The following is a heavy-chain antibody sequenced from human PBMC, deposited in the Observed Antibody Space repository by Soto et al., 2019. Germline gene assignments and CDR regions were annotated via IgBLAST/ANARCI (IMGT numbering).Heavy chain of an antibody. D-gene: IGHD2-2*01. J-gene: IGHJ3*02. CDR3: ARDRHCSSTSCLPYKGDAFDI. Sequence: ASVKVSCKASGGTFSSYAISWVRQAPGQGLEWMGGIIPIFGTANYAQKFQGRVTITADESTSTAYMELSSLRSEDTAVYYCARDRHCSSTSCLPYKGDAFDIWGQGTMVTVSS. CDR1: GGTFSSYA. CDR2: IIPIFGTA. V-gene: IGHV1-69*13.